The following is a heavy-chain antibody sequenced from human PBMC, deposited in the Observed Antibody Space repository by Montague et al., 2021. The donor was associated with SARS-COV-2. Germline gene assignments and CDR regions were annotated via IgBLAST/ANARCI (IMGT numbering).Heavy chain of an antibody. Sequence: SETLSLTCTVSGGSISSSSYDWGWIRQPPGKGLEWIGSIYYSGSTYYNPTLKSRVTISVDTSKNQFSLKLSSVTAADTAEYYCARRDSMVRDVIITCCSPFDYWGQGTLVTVSS. D-gene: IGHD3-10*01. CDR2: IYYSGST. V-gene: IGHV4-39*01. J-gene: IGHJ4*02. CDR3: ARRDSMVRDVIITCCSPFDY. CDR1: GGSISSSSYD.